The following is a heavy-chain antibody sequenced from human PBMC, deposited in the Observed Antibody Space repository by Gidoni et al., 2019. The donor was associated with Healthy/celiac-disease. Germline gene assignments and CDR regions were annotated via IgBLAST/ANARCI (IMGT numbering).Heavy chain of an antibody. J-gene: IGHJ6*02. D-gene: IGHD4-17*01. CDR1: GFTFSSYW. V-gene: IGHV3-74*01. CDR3: ARAPTVTTYYYYGMDV. Sequence: EVQLVESGGGLVQPGGSLRLSCAASGFTFSSYWMHWVRQAPGKGLVWVSRINSDGSSTSYADSVKGRFTISRDNAKNTLYLQMNSLRAEDTAVYYCARAPTVTTYYYYGMDVWGQGTTVTVSS. CDR2: INSDGSST.